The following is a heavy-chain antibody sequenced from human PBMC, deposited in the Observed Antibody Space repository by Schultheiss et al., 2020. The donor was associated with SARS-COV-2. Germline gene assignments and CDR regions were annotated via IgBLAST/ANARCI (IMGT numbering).Heavy chain of an antibody. CDR1: GFTFSSYA. CDR2: ISYDGSNK. CDR3: ARLGSAWFLDY. D-gene: IGHD6-19*01. Sequence: GGSLRLSCAASGFTFSSYAMHWVRQAPGKGLEWVAVISYDGSNKYYADSVKGRFTISRDNSKNTLYLQMDSLRAEDTAVYYCARLGSAWFLDYWGQGTLVTVSS. J-gene: IGHJ4*02. V-gene: IGHV3-30-3*01.